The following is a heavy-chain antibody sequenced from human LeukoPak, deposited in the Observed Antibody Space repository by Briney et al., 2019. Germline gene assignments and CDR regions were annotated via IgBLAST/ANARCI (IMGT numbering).Heavy chain of an antibody. D-gene: IGHD3-3*01. V-gene: IGHV4-4*07. J-gene: IGHJ6*03. CDR1: GGSISSYY. CDR2: IYTSGST. Sequence: SETLSLTCTVSGGSISSYYWSWIRQPAGKGLEWIGRIYTSGSTNYNPSLKSRVTISVDKSKNQFSLKLSSVTAADTAVYYRATGLYDFWSGYSMDVWGKGTTVTVSS. CDR3: ATGLYDFWSGYSMDV.